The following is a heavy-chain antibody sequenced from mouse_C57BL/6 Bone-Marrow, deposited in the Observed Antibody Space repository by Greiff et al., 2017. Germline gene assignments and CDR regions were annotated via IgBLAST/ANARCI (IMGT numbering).Heavy chain of an antibody. CDR2: IYPRSGNN. CDR1: GYTFTSYG. CDR3: ARPRIAY. V-gene: IGHV1-81*01. Sequence: VQLQQSGAELARPGASVKLSCKASGYTFTSYGISWVKQRTGQGLEWIGEIYPRSGNNYYNEKFKGKATLTADKASSTAYMELRSLTSEDSAVYFCARPRIAYWGQGTLVTVSA. J-gene: IGHJ3*01.